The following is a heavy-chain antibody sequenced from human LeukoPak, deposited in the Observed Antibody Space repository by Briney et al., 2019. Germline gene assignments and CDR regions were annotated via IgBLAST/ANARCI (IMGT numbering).Heavy chain of an antibody. V-gene: IGHV1-2*02. CDR3: SRDPFNWNDEGFTPNLFDL. J-gene: IGHJ5*02. CDR2: INPNSGGA. Sequence: GAPVKASCKASRHTFTRYYMHWVRQAPGQGLEWMGWINPNSGGANYAQTFKGRVTNTRYTSISTTSMELSRLTSEDTAVYYCSRDPFNWNDEGFTPNLFDLWGQGTLVTVSS. D-gene: IGHD1-20*01. CDR1: RHTFTRYY.